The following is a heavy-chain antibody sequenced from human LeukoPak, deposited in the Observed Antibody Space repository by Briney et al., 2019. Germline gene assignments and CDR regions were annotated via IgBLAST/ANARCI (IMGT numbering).Heavy chain of an antibody. CDR2: IKQDGSEK. D-gene: IGHD3-16*01. V-gene: IGHV3-7*01. CDR1: GFTFSSYW. CDR3: ARDTLDLSIWGGPNYYYYYMGV. J-gene: IGHJ6*03. Sequence: GGSLRFSCAASGFTFSSYWMSWVRQAQGKGLEWVANIKQDGSEKYYVDSVKGRFTISRDNAKNSLYLQMNSLRAEDTAVYYCARDTLDLSIWGGPNYYYYYMGVWGKGTTVTVSS.